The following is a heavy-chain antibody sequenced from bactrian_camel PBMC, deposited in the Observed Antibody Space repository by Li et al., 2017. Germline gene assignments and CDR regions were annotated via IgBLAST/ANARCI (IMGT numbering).Heavy chain of an antibody. V-gene: IGHV3S54*01. CDR1: YAYAYASSC. D-gene: IGHD3*01. CDR2: ISTGAGST. J-gene: IGHJ4*01. Sequence: QVQLVESGGGSVQTGGSLLLSCAVPAYAYAYASSCVGWFRQAPGTEREGIATISTGAGSTWYADSVKGRFTISRDNAKNTVYLQITSLKSEDTALYYCVLRVWTPTYWGQGTQVTVS. CDR3: VLRVWTPTY.